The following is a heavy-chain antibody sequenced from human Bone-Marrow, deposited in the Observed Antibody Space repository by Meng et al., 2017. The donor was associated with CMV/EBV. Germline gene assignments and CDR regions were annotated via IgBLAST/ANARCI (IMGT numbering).Heavy chain of an antibody. CDR1: GFTFSSYG. V-gene: IGHV1-2*02. Sequence: GGSLRLSCAASGFTFSSYGMHWVRQAPGQGLEWMGWINPNSGGTNYAQKFQGRVTMTRDTSISTAYMELSRLRSDDTAVYYCARGKRAGSCNWFDPWGQGTLVTVSS. CDR2: INPNSGGT. CDR3: ARGKRAGSCNWFDP. J-gene: IGHJ5*02.